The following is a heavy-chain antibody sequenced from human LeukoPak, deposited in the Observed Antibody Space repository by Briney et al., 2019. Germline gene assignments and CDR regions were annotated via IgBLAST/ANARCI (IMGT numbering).Heavy chain of an antibody. Sequence: ASVKVSCKASGYTFTSYGISWVRQAPGQGLEWMGWISAYNGNTNYAQKLQGRVTMTTDTSTSTAYMELRSLRSDDTAVYYCATTYCSGGSCYCFDYWGQGTLVAVSS. CDR2: ISAYNGNT. CDR1: GYTFTSYG. D-gene: IGHD2-15*01. J-gene: IGHJ4*02. CDR3: ATTYCSGGSCYCFDY. V-gene: IGHV1-18*01.